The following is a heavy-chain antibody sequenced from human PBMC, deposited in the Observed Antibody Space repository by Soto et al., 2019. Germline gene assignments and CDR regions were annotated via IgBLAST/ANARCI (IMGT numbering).Heavy chain of an antibody. Sequence: SETLSLTCTVSGGSISSYYWSWIRQPPGKGLEWIGYIYDSGSTNYNPSLKSRVTISVDTSKNQFSLKLSSVTAADTAVYFCARDYGDNSGYFDYWGQGTLFTV. J-gene: IGHJ4*02. V-gene: IGHV4-59*01. CDR2: IYDSGST. D-gene: IGHD4-17*01. CDR3: ARDYGDNSGYFDY. CDR1: GGSISSYY.